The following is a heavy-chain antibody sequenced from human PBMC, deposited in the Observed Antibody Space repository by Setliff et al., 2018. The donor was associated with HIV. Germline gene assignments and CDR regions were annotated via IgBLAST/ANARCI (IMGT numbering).Heavy chain of an antibody. CDR3: ARRGEDATIY. J-gene: IGHJ4*02. CDR1: GASISSRSYY. D-gene: IGHD3-3*01. V-gene: IGHV4-39*01. Sequence: SETLSLTCTVSGASISSRSYYWGWIRQPPGKGLEWIGTMYYSGTTYYNPSLKSRVTISADTSKNQYSLKMTSVTAADTAVYYCARRGEDATIYWGRGTLVTVSS. CDR2: MYYSGTT.